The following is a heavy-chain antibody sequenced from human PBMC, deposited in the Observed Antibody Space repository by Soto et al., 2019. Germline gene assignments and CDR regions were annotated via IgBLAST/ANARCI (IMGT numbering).Heavy chain of an antibody. CDR1: GFSFTGYY. J-gene: IGHJ5*02. CDR2: INAHSGGT. V-gene: IGHV1-2*02. D-gene: IGHD6-6*01. Sequence: ASVKVSCKASGFSFTGYYIHWLRQAPGQGLEWMGWINAHSGGTEYAQKFQGRVTLTRDTSIATAYLTLTSLTSDDTALYYCAKDLTRQLAYWLDPWGQGAQVTVSS. CDR3: AKDLTRQLAYWLDP.